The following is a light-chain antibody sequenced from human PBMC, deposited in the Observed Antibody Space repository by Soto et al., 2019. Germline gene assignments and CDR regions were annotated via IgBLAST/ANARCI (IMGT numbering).Light chain of an antibody. CDR3: QQYNNWPPWT. J-gene: IGKJ1*01. CDR1: QSVSSN. Sequence: IVMTRSPATLSVSPGERATLSCRASQSVSSNLAWYQQKPDQAPRLLIYGASTRATGIPARFSGSGSGTEFTLTISSLQSEDFAVYYCQQYNNWPPWTFGQGTKVDIK. CDR2: GAS. V-gene: IGKV3-15*01.